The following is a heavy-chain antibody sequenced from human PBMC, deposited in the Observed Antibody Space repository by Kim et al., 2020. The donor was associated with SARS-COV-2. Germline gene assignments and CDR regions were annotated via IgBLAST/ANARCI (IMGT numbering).Heavy chain of an antibody. CDR2: TTWDGGST. CDR1: GFIFHEYT. V-gene: IGHV3-43*01. J-gene: IGHJ4*02. D-gene: IGHD3-16*01. Sequence: GGSLRLSCAASGFIFHEYTMHWVRQAPGKGLEWVALTTWDGGSTFYADSVKGRFTISRDNSENSLYMQMNSLTIEDSALYYCAKEKSRIWDCWGQGTLVTVSS. CDR3: AKEKSRIWDC.